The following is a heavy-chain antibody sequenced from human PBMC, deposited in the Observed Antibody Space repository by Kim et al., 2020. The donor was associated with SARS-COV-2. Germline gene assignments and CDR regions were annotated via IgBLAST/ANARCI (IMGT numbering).Heavy chain of an antibody. CDR3: ASSTNGVYYDY. J-gene: IGHJ4*02. D-gene: IGHD2-8*01. Sequence: TNYSPSFQGHVTISADKSISTAYLQWSSLKASDTAMYYCASSTNGVYYDYWGQGTLVTVSS. CDR2: T. V-gene: IGHV5-10-1*01.